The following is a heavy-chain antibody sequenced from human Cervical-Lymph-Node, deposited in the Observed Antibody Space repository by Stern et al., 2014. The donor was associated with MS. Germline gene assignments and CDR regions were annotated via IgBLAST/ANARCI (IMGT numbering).Heavy chain of an antibody. CDR3: ARGPHYGDKRNWFDP. CDR1: GFSFRDYY. Sequence: VPLVESGGGLVKPGGSLRLSFEASGFSFRDYYMSWIRQAPGKGLAWLSYIGSMGSAVYYAESVKGRFTISRDNARNSLFLQMDSLRSEDTALYYCARGPHYGDKRNWFDPWGQGILVTVSS. V-gene: IGHV3-11*01. J-gene: IGHJ5*02. D-gene: IGHD4-17*01. CDR2: IGSMGSAV.